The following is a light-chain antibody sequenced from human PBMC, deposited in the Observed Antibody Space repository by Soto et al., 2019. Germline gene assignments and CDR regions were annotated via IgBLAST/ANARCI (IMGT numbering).Light chain of an antibody. CDR3: QQSYNTPCT. J-gene: IGKJ3*01. Sequence: DIQMTQSPSSLSASEGDRVTITCRASQSINSFLNWYQQKSGKAPKLLIYDASTLQSGVPSRFSGSGSETEFTLTITSLQPDDFVTYYCQQSYNTPCTFGPGTKVDVK. V-gene: IGKV1-39*01. CDR2: DAS. CDR1: QSINSF.